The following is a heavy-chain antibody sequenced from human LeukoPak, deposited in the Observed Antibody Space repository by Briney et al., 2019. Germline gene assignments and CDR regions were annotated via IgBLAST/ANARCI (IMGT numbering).Heavy chain of an antibody. Sequence: GGSLRLSCVASGFPFSSYWMTWVRQAPGKGLEWVANIKQDGSKKSYVDSVKGRFTISRDNAKNSLYLQMNSLGAEDTAVYYCAQQVGYCSSGSCYFTYWGQGTLVTVSS. V-gene: IGHV3-7*03. CDR2: IKQDGSKK. D-gene: IGHD2-15*01. J-gene: IGHJ1*01. CDR1: GFPFSSYW. CDR3: AQQVGYCSSGSCYFTY.